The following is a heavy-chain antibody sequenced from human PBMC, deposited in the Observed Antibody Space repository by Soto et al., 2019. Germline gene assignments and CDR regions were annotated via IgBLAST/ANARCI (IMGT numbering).Heavy chain of an antibody. CDR1: GVSISSYF. CDR2: TYHRGST. J-gene: IGHJ4*02. V-gene: IGHV4-59*01. CDR3: ARIGGYHGPLDY. D-gene: IGHD3-16*02. Sequence: PAETLSLTCSVSGVSISSYFCSWIRQPPGRGLEWIGYTYHRGSTNYSPSLKSRVAISLDTSENQFSLKVNSVTAADTAVYYCARIGGYHGPLDYWGQGTPVTVSS.